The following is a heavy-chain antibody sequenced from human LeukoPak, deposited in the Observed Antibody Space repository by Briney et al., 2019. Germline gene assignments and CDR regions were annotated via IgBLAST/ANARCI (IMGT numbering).Heavy chain of an antibody. D-gene: IGHD3-22*01. CDR1: GCSFSSYA. J-gene: IGHJ5*02. Sequence: GGSLSLSCSASGCSFSSYALNWVRQAPGKGLEYVSAISGNGGTTYYADSVKGRFTISRDNSRNMLFLQMSSLRAEDTAMYYCVKLDLGYYYHTWGQGTLVTVSS. CDR2: ISGNGGTT. CDR3: VKLDLGYYYHT. V-gene: IGHV3-64D*09.